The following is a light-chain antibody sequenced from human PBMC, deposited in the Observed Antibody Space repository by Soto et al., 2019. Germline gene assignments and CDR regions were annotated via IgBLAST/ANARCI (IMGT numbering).Light chain of an antibody. V-gene: IGLV3-25*02. J-gene: IGLJ1*01. CDR3: QSSDDTGNYYL. Sequence: SYELTQTPSVSVSPGQTARITCSGDELSKQYVYWYQQNPGQAPVLVIYKASERASEIPERFSASSSGTTVTLTISGVRAEDEADYYCQSSDDTGNYYLFGTGTKVTVL. CDR1: ELSKQY. CDR2: KAS.